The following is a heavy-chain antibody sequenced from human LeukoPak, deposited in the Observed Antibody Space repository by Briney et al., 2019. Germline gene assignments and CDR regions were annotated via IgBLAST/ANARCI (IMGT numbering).Heavy chain of an antibody. CDR1: GGSSSGYY. J-gene: IGHJ4*02. CDR3: ARPRGYSYGWGYFDY. D-gene: IGHD5-18*01. CDR2: INHSGST. V-gene: IGHV4-34*01. Sequence: SETLSLTCAVYGGSSSGYYWSWIRQPPGKGLEWIGEINHSGSTNYNPSLKSRVTISVDTSKNQFSLKLSSVTAADTAVYYCARPRGYSYGWGYFDYWGQGTLVTVSS.